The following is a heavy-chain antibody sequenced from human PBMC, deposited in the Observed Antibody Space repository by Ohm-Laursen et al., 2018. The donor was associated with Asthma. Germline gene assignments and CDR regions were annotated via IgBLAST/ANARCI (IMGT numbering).Heavy chain of an antibody. J-gene: IGHJ4*02. CDR3: AKEPFDAADSSSLDYFDY. CDR2: ISGSGGST. V-gene: IGHV3-23*01. D-gene: IGHD6-13*01. CDR1: GFTFSSYA. Sequence: SLRLSCSASGFTFSSYAMSWVRQAPGKGLEWVSAISGSGGSTYYADSVKGRFTISRDNSKNTLYLQMNSLRAEDMAVYYCAKEPFDAADSSSLDYFDYWGQGTLVTVSS.